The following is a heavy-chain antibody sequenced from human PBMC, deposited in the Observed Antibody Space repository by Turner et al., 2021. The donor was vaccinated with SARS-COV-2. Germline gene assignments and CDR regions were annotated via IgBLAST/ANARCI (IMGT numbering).Heavy chain of an antibody. CDR2: FDPEDGGT. CDR1: GYTLTDLS. V-gene: IGHV1-24*01. CDR3: ATGYQLRVNWFDP. D-gene: IGHD2-2*01. J-gene: IGHJ5*02. Sequence: QVQLVQSGAEVKKPGASVKVSCKISGYTLTDLSMYWVRQAPGKGLEWMGGFDPEDGGTIYAQNFQGRVTMTEDTSTDTAYMELSSLRSEDTAVYFCATGYQLRVNWFDPWGQGTLVTVSS.